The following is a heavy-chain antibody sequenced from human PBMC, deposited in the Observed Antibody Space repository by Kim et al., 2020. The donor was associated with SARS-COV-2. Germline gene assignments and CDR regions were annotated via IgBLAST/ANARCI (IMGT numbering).Heavy chain of an antibody. CDR2: MNSDGSGI. D-gene: IGHD1-26*01. CDR3: AREVGAPDL. J-gene: IGHJ5*02. Sequence: GGSLRLSCAASGFSLSGHWMHWVRQAPGEGLVWVAHMNSDGSGINYADSVKGRFTISRDNGKNTLFLQMNSLRVEDTALYYCAREVGAPDLWGQGTLVTVSS. V-gene: IGHV3-74*01. CDR1: GFSLSGHW.